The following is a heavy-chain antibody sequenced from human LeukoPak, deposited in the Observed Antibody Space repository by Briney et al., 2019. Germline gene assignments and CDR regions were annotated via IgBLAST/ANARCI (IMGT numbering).Heavy chain of an antibody. V-gene: IGHV3-15*01. J-gene: IGHJ4*02. D-gene: IGHD2-15*01. CDR1: GGSFSGYY. CDR3: TTIRGFCSGRSCLGY. CDR2: IKSKTDGGTT. Sequence: KPSETLSLTCAVYGGSFSGYYWSWVRQAPGKGLEWVGRIKSKTDGGTTDYAAPVKGRFTISRDDSKNTLYLQMNSLKSEDTAVYYCTTIRGFCSGRSCLGYWGQGTLVTVSS.